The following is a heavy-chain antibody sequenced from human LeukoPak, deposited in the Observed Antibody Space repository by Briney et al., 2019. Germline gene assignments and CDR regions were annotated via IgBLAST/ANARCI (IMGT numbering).Heavy chain of an antibody. Sequence: GGSLRLSCAASGFTFSSYWMSWVRQAPGKGLEWVANIKQDGSEKYYVDSVKGRFTISRDNAKNSLYLQMNSLRVEETAVYYCARDCNNTNCHRGGFDPWGQGTLVTVSS. CDR2: IKQDGSEK. V-gene: IGHV3-7*01. CDR3: ARDCNNTNCHRGGFDP. D-gene: IGHD2-2*01. CDR1: GFTFSSYW. J-gene: IGHJ5*01.